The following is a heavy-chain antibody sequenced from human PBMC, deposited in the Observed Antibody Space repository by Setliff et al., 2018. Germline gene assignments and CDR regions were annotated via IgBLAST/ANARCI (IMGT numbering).Heavy chain of an antibody. V-gene: IGHV1-46*01. J-gene: IGHJ4*02. CDR3: ARGGMAAAGRKGVFEY. CDR1: GYSFTGYY. Sequence: ASVKVSCKASGYSFTGYYMHWVRQAPGQGLEWMGIIHTGGGSASYAQKFQGRVTMTSDTSTSTVYMEVNSVRSDDTAIYYCARGGMAAAGRKGVFEYWGQGSQVTVSS. D-gene: IGHD6-13*01. CDR2: IHTGGGSA.